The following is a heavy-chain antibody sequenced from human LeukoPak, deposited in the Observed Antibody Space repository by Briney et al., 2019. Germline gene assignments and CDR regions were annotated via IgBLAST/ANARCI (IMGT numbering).Heavy chain of an antibody. D-gene: IGHD4-17*01. Sequence: GGSLRLSCTVSGFTVSSNSMSWVRQAPGKGLEWVSFIYSDNTHYSDSVKGRFTISRDNAKDSLYLHMNSLRAEDTAMYYCARDLKYGDSYYYYIDVWGKGTTVTVSS. V-gene: IGHV3-53*01. J-gene: IGHJ6*03. CDR2: IYSDNT. CDR1: GFTVSSNS. CDR3: ARDLKYGDSYYYYIDV.